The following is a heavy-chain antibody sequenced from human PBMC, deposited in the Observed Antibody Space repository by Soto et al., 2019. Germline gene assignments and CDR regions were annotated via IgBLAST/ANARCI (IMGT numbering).Heavy chain of an antibody. D-gene: IGHD2-21*01. CDR2: IYVTGAV. CDR3: ARLRIATNNYKWFDP. V-gene: IGHV4-31*03. CDR1: GAALNSGNYY. J-gene: IGHJ5*02. Sequence: LSLTCSVSGAALNSGNYYWSWIRQVPGKGLEWIGHIYVTGAVDYNPSLRDRITISQDTSERQFSLNLRLVAAADTAVYYCARLRIATNNYKWFDPWGQGTLVTVSS.